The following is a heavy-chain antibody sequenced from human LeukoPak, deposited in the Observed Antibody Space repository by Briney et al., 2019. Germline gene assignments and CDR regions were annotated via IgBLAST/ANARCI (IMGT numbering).Heavy chain of an antibody. V-gene: IGHV1-2*02. J-gene: IGHJ4*02. D-gene: IGHD3-3*01. Sequence: GASVKVSCKASGYTFTGYYMHWVRQAPGQGLEWMGWINPNSGGTNYAQKFQGRVTMTRDTSINTAYMELSRLRSDDTAVYYCARDPSTYEEQLAFDYWGQGTLVTVSS. CDR3: ARDPSTYEEQLAFDY. CDR2: INPNSGGT. CDR1: GYTFTGYY.